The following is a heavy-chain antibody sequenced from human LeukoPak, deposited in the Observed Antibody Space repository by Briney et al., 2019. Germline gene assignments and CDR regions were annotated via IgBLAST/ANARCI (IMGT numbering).Heavy chain of an antibody. CDR3: ARAGSSGWYGGDVY. CDR2: ISAYNGNT. J-gene: IGHJ4*02. V-gene: IGHV1-18*04. D-gene: IGHD6-19*01. CDR1: GYTFTSYG. Sequence: GASVKVSCKASGYTFTSYGISWVRQAPGQGLEGMGWISAYNGNTNYAQKLQGRVTMTTDTSTSTAYMELRSLRSDDTAVYYCARAGSSGWYGGDVYWGQGTLVTVSS.